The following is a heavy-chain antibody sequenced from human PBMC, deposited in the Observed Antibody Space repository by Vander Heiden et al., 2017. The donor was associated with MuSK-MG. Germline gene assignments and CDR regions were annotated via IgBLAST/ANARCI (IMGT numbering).Heavy chain of an antibody. CDR3: ARGGRDSGRLYYGMDV. CDR2: ISYDRSTK. D-gene: IGHD3-10*01. CDR1: GFTFSSYA. J-gene: IGHJ6*02. V-gene: IGHV3-30*04. Sequence: QMQLVESGGGVVQPGRSLRVSCAASGFTFSSYAMHWVRQAPGKGLEWVALISYDRSTKYYVDSVKGRFSISRDNSRDTLYLQMNSLRTEDTAVYYCARGGRDSGRLYYGMDVWGQGTTVTVSS.